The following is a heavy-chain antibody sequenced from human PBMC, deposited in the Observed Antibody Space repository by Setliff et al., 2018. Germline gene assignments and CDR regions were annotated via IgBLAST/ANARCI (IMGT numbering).Heavy chain of an antibody. J-gene: IGHJ6*03. Sequence: SLTCTVSGASISSGGYYWSWIRQHPGKGLEWIGYIHYSGSTYYNPSLKSRLTISVDTSKNQFSLKLSSVTAADTAVYFCARAGSTYYLGGYYYYYYYMDVWGRGTTVTVSS. D-gene: IGHD3-22*01. CDR1: GASISSGGYY. V-gene: IGHV4-31*03. CDR2: IHYSGST. CDR3: ARAGSTYYLGGYYYYYYYMDV.